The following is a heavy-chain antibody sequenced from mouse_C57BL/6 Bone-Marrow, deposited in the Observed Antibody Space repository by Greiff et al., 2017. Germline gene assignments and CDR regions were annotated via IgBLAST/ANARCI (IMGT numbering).Heavy chain of an antibody. CDR1: GFSLTSYG. CDR3: AETHYAGLAY. J-gene: IGHJ3*01. Sequence: VKLKESGPGLVAPSQCLYITCTVSGFSLTSYGVSWVRQPPGKGLEWLGVIWGDGSTNYHSAPISGLSICKDTSKSQVFFKLHSLQTYDTATNYCAETHYAGLAYWGQGTLVTVSA. D-gene: IGHD1-2*01. CDR2: IWGDGST. V-gene: IGHV2-3*01.